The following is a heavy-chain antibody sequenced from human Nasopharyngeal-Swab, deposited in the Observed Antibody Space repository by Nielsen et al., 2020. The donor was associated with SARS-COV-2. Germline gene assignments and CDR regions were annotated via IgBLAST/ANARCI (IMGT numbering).Heavy chain of an antibody. Sequence: ASVKVSCKASGYTFTSYYMHWVRQAPGQGLEWMGIINPSGGSTSYAQKFQGRVTMTRDTSTRTVYMELSSLRSEDTAVYYCARDARIGYCSGGSCHFYYYYYMDVWGKGTTVTVSS. J-gene: IGHJ6*03. D-gene: IGHD2-15*01. CDR2: INPSGGST. V-gene: IGHV1-46*01. CDR3: ARDARIGYCSGGSCHFYYYYYMDV. CDR1: GYTFTSYY.